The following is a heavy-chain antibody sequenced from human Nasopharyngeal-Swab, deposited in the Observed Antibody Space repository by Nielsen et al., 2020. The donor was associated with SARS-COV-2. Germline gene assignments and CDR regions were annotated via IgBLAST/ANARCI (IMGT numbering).Heavy chain of an antibody. Sequence: SATLSLTCTVSGGSVSSGSYYWSWLRQPPGKGLEWIGYIYYSGSTNYNPSLKSRVTISVDTSKNQFSLKLSSVTAADTAVYYCARDASNYGDYYYYYGMDVWGQGTTGTVSS. V-gene: IGHV4-61*01. CDR2: IYYSGST. D-gene: IGHD4-11*01. J-gene: IGHJ6*02. CDR3: ARDASNYGDYYYYYGMDV. CDR1: GGSVSSGSYY.